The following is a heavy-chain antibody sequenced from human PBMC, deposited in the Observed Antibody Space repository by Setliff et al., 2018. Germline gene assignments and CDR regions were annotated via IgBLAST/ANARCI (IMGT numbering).Heavy chain of an antibody. Sequence: SVKVSCKASGGTFSSYAISWVRQAPGQGLEWMGGIIPIFGTANYAQKFQGWVSMTRDTSITTAYMRLSRLTSDDMAVYFCARSDHLVVDGFDVWGQGTMVTVSS. V-gene: IGHV1-69*05. CDR1: GGTFSSYA. J-gene: IGHJ3*01. CDR2: IIPIFGTA. CDR3: ARSDHLVVDGFDV. D-gene: IGHD3-16*01.